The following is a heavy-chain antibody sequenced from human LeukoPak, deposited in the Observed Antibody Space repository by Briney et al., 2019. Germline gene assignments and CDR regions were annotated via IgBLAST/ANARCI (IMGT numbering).Heavy chain of an antibody. V-gene: IGHV3-11*01. J-gene: IGHJ4*02. CDR1: GFTFSTYW. D-gene: IGHD6-19*01. CDR2: ISNSGSTI. CDR3: ARTRIEGSGWYSFYFDY. Sequence: GGSLRLSCSASGFTFSTYWMSWIRQAPGTGLELVSYISNSGSTIYYADSVKGRFTISRDNAKNSLYLQMNSLRAEDTAVYYCARTRIEGSGWYSFYFDYWGQGTLVTVSS.